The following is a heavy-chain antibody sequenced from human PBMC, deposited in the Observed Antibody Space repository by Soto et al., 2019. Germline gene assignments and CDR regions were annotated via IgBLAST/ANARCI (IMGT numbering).Heavy chain of an antibody. D-gene: IGHD3-10*01. CDR2: IHYSGGT. CDR1: GAYVSSHS. J-gene: IGHJ5*02. Sequence: WETLSLTCSVTGAYVSSHSGSWIRQSPGKGLEWIGYIHYSGGTNYTPSLRSRVTISVETSKNQLSLNLTSLTAADTAVYYCARGGTSGSAVYNWFDPWGQGTLVTVSS. CDR3: ARGGTSGSAVYNWFDP. V-gene: IGHV4-59*02.